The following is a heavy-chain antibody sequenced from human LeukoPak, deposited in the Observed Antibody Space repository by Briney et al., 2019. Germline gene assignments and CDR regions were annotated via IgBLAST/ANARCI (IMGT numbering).Heavy chain of an antibody. J-gene: IGHJ6*02. Sequence: SETLSLTCTVSGGSISSSSYYWGWIRQPPGKGLEWIGSIFHSGYTYYNPSLKNRVTISVDTSKNQFSLKLSSVTAADTAVYYCARRSGNYGVHYAMDVWGQGTTVTVSS. D-gene: IGHD4-17*01. CDR1: GGSISSSSYY. CDR3: ARRSGNYGVHYAMDV. V-gene: IGHV4-39*01. CDR2: IFHSGYT.